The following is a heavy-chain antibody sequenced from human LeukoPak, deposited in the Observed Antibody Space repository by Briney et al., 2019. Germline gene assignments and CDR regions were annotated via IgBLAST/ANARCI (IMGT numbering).Heavy chain of an antibody. CDR3: VREDTALAHLGMDV. CDR2: ISSGGSET. V-gene: IGHV3-74*01. D-gene: IGHD5-18*01. J-gene: IGHJ6*02. CDR1: GFTFSSFW. Sequence: PGGSLPLSCAASGFTFSSFWMHWVRQGPGKGLVWVSRISSGGSETTYADSVKGRFTLSRDNAKNTLYLQMNSLRAEDTAVYYCVREDTALAHLGMDVWGQGTTLTVSS.